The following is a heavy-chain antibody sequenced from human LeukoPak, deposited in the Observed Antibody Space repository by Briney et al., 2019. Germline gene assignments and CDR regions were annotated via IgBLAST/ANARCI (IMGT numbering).Heavy chain of an antibody. Sequence: PGGSLRLSCAASGFTFSDHAMSWVRQAPAKGLEWVSSISGSGGSTYYADSVKGRFTISRDNSKNTLYLQMNSLRAEDTAVYYCAKNPMKFRIAVGLDYWGQGTLVTVSS. V-gene: IGHV3-23*01. CDR3: AKNPMKFRIAVGLDY. CDR2: ISGSGGST. D-gene: IGHD6-19*01. J-gene: IGHJ4*02. CDR1: GFTFSDHA.